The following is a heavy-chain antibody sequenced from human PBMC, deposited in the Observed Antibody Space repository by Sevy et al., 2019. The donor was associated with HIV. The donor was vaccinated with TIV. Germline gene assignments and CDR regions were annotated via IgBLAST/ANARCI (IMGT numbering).Heavy chain of an antibody. CDR3: AKDQRYSSGWYGGGFDY. Sequence: GGSLRLSGAASGFTFSSYAMSWVPQAPGKGLEWVPAIIGSGGSTYYADSVKGRFTISRDNSKNTLYLQMNSLRAEDTAVYYCAKDQRYSSGWYGGGFDYWGQGTLVTVSS. D-gene: IGHD6-19*01. J-gene: IGHJ4*02. V-gene: IGHV3-23*01. CDR1: GFTFSSYA. CDR2: IIGSGGST.